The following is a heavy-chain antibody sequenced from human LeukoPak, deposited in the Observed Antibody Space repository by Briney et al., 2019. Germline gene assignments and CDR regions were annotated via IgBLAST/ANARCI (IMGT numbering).Heavy chain of an antibody. CDR1: GGGLSYY. Sequence: PSETLSLTCTVSGGGLSYYWGWIRQPPGKGLEWIGTIFYTGKTYYNPSLMSRVTMSIDTSKKQFSLNLTSVTDADTAVYYCARDRGDVAALGYDAFNIWGLGTMVTVSS. CDR2: IFYTGKT. V-gene: IGHV4-39*07. CDR3: ARDRGDVAALGYDAFNI. J-gene: IGHJ3*02. D-gene: IGHD6-6*01.